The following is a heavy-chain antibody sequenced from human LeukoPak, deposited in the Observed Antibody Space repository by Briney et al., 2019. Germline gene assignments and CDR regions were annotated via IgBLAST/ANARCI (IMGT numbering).Heavy chain of an antibody. Sequence: PGGSLRLSCAASGFNFRDFWMTWVRQAPGKGLEWVANINQDGGVKYYVDSVKGRFTISRDDTESSLYVQMNSLRDGDTAVYYCASYSHYGDYASLWYWGQGTLVTVSS. CDR1: GFNFRDFW. D-gene: IGHD4-17*01. J-gene: IGHJ4*02. V-gene: IGHV3-7*02. CDR3: ASYSHYGDYASLWY. CDR2: INQDGGVK.